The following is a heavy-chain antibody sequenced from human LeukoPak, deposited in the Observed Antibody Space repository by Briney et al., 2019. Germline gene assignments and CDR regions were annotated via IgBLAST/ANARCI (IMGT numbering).Heavy chain of an antibody. V-gene: IGHV4-61*02. Sequence: SDTLSLTCTVSGGSISSGSYYWSWIRQPAGKGLEWIGRIYTSGSTNYNPSLKSRVTISVDTSKNQFSLKLSSVTAADTAVYYCARDRGYFDWLLSGSWFDPWGQGTLVTVSS. CDR3: ARDRGYFDWLLSGSWFDP. CDR1: GGSISSGSYY. J-gene: IGHJ5*02. CDR2: IYTSGST. D-gene: IGHD3-9*01.